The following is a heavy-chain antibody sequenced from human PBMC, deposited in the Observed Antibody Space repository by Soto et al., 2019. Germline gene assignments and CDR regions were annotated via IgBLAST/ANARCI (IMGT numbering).Heavy chain of an antibody. V-gene: IGHV1-18*04. CDR1: GSTFTSNG. Sequence: ASVKVSCKASGSTFTSNGIGWVRQAPGQGLEWMGWISTYNENMDSAPQLQGRLTMTTDTSTTTAYMELTNLKSDDTALYYCAYVGGYSTGDYSFDVWGQGTPVTVSS. CDR2: ISTYNENM. CDR3: AYVGGYSTGDYSFDV. D-gene: IGHD5-18*01. J-gene: IGHJ4*02.